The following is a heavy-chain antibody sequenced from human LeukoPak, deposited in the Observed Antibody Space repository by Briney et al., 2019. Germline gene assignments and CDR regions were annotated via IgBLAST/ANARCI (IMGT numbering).Heavy chain of an antibody. V-gene: IGHV5-51*01. D-gene: IGHD6-13*01. CDR3: ATVPRIPAVGNTEYFQY. CDR1: GYSFTSYW. CDR2: IYPGDSDT. Sequence: GESLKISCKGSGYSFTSYWIGWVRQMPGEGLEWMGIIYPGDSDTRYSPSFQGQVTISVDKSISTAYLQWSSLQASDTAMYYCATVPRIPAVGNTEYFQYWGQGTLVTVSS. J-gene: IGHJ1*01.